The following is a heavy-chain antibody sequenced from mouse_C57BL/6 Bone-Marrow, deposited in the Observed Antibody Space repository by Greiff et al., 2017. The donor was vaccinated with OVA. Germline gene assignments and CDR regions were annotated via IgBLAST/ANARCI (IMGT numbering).Heavy chain of an antibody. J-gene: IGHJ1*03. CDR1: GYTFTSYW. CDR2: IDPSDSET. D-gene: IGHD1-1*01. CDR3: ARGSSDWYFGV. V-gene: IGHV1-52*01. Sequence: QVQLQQPGAELVRPGSSVKLSCKASGYTFTSYWMHWVKQRPRQGLEWIGNIDPSDSETHYNQKFKDKATLTVDKSSSTAYMQLSSLTSEDSAGYYCARGSSDWYFGVWGTGTTVTVST.